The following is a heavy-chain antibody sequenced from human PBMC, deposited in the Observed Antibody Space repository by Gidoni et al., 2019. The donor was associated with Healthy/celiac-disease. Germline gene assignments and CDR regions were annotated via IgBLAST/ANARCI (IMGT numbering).Heavy chain of an antibody. J-gene: IGHJ5*02. Sequence: EVQLLESGGGLVQPGGSLRLSCAASGFTFSSYAMSWVRQAPGKGLEWVSAISGSGGSTYYADSVKGRFTSSRDNSKNTLYLQMNSLRAEDTAVYYCAKYLYCSGGSCYSDLPPGSSWFDPWGQGTLVTVSS. CDR2: ISGSGGST. V-gene: IGHV3-23*01. D-gene: IGHD2-15*01. CDR3: AKYLYCSGGSCYSDLPPGSSWFDP. CDR1: GFTFSSYA.